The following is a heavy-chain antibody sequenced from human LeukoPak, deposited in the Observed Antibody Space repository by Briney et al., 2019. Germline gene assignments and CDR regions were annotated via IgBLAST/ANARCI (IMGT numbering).Heavy chain of an antibody. CDR2: ISYDGSNK. CDR3: ATPYSYGYYFDY. D-gene: IGHD5-18*01. J-gene: IGHJ4*02. CDR1: GFTFSNYD. Sequence: GRSLRLSCATSGFTFSNYDMHWVRQAPAKGLDGVAVISYDGSNKYFADSVKGRFSISRDNSENTLYLQMNSLRAEDTAVYYCATPYSYGYYFDYWGQGTLVTVSS. V-gene: IGHV3-30*03.